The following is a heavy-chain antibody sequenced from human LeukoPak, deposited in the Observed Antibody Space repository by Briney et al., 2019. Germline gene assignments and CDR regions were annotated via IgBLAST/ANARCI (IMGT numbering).Heavy chain of an antibody. D-gene: IGHD6-13*01. J-gene: IGHJ6*02. Sequence: SETLSLTCTVSGGSISSYYWSWIRQPPGKGLEWIGYIYYSGSTNYNPSLKSRVTISVDTSKNQFSLKLSSVTAADTAVYYCARKVAAAYYGMDVWGQGTTVTVSS. CDR3: ARKVAAAYYGMDV. CDR2: IYYSGST. V-gene: IGHV4-59*01. CDR1: GGSISSYY.